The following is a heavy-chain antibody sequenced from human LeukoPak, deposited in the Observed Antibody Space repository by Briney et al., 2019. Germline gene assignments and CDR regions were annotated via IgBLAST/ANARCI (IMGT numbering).Heavy chain of an antibody. Sequence: ASVKVSCKASGGTFSSYAISWVRQAPGQGLEWMGGIIPIFGTANYAQKFQGRVTITADESASTAYMELSSLRSEDTAVYYCARIDTYYYYYGMDVWGQGTTVTVSS. D-gene: IGHD3-9*01. J-gene: IGHJ6*02. CDR1: GGTFSSYA. CDR3: ARIDTYYYYYGMDV. CDR2: IIPIFGTA. V-gene: IGHV1-69*13.